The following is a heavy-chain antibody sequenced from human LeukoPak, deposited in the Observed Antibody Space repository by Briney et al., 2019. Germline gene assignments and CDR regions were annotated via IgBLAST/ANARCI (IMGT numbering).Heavy chain of an antibody. J-gene: IGHJ4*02. CDR1: GYTFTSYY. Sequence: ASVKVSCKASGYTFTSYYMHWVRQAPGQGLEWMGIINPSGGSTSYAQKFQGRVTMTGDMSTSTVYMELSSLRSEDTAVYYCASGYDRPYFDYWGQGTLVTVSS. CDR3: ASGYDRPYFDY. D-gene: IGHD5-12*01. CDR2: INPSGGST. V-gene: IGHV1-46*01.